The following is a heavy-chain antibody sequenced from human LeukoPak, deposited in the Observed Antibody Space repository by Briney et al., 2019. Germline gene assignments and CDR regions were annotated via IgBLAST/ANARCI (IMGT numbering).Heavy chain of an antibody. CDR3: ARFRNYFDY. J-gene: IGHJ4*02. CDR1: GFTFSRYW. CDR2: IKEDGSEK. Sequence: GGSLRLSCAVSGFTFSRYWMSWVRQAPGKGLEWVAHIKEDGSEKYFVDSVKGRFTISRDNAKNSLDLQMNSLRVEDTAVYYCARFRNYFDYWGQGTLVTVSS. V-gene: IGHV3-7*01.